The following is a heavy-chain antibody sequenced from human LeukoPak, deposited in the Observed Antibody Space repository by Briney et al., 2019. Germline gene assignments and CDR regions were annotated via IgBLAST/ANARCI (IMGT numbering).Heavy chain of an antibody. J-gene: IGHJ3*02. CDR2: ISYSGGST. Sequence: GGSLRLSCAASGFTFSSYAMSWVRQAPGKGLEWVSTISYSGGSTYYADSVKGRFAISRDSSKNTLYPQMNGLRGEDTAVYYCAKDDGGSPPDAFDIWGQGTLVTVSS. CDR3: AKDDGGSPPDAFDI. D-gene: IGHD3-10*01. CDR1: GFTFSSYA. V-gene: IGHV3-23*01.